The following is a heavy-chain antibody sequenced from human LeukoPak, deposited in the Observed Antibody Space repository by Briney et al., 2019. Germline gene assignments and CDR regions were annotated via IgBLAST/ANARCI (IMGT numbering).Heavy chain of an antibody. J-gene: IGHJ3*02. CDR3: ARESLYCSSTSCYNGAFDI. V-gene: IGHV3-48*01. D-gene: IGHD2-2*02. CDR1: GFTFSSYS. Sequence: GGSLRLSCAASGFTFSSYSMNWVRQAPGKGLEWVSYISSSSSTIYYADSVKGRFTISGDNAKNSLYLQMNSLRAEDTAVYYCARESLYCSSTSCYNGAFDIWGQGTMVTVSS. CDR2: ISSSSSTI.